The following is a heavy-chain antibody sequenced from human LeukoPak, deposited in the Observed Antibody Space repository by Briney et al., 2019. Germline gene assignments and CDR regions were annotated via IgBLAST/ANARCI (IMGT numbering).Heavy chain of an antibody. CDR3: ARAVGSGSFQTYYYYMDV. D-gene: IGHD3-10*01. V-gene: IGHV4-4*07. CDR1: GGSISSYY. J-gene: IGHJ6*03. CDR2: IYTSGST. Sequence: SETLSLTCTVSGGSISSYYGRWIRQPAGKGLEWVGRIYTSGSTNYNPSLKSRVTMSVDTSKNQFSLKLSSVTAADTAVYYCARAVGSGSFQTYYYYMDVWGKGTTVTISS.